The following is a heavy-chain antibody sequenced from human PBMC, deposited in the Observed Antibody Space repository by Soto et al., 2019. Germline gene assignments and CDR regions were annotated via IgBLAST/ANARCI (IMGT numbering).Heavy chain of an antibody. Sequence: ASVKVSCKASGYTFTGYYMHWVRQAPGQGLEWMGWINPNSGGTNYAQKFQGRVTMTRDTSISTAYMELSRLRSDDTAVYYCASGVVVVAALYNWFDPWGQGTLVTVSS. CDR2: INPNSGGT. D-gene: IGHD2-15*01. V-gene: IGHV1-2*02. CDR1: GYTFTGYY. CDR3: ASGVVVVAALYNWFDP. J-gene: IGHJ5*02.